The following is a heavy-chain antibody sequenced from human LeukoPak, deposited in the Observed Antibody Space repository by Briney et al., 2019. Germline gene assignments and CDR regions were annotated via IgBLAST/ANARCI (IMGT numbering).Heavy chain of an antibody. CDR3: ARASRGDYFDY. CDR1: GYTFTGYY. CDR2: INPNSGGT. V-gene: IGHV1-2*02. Sequence: ASVKVSCKASGYTFTGYYMHWVRQAPGQGLEWMGWINPNSGGTNYAQEFQGRVTMTRDTSISTAYMELSRLRSDDTAVYYCARASRGDYFDYWGQGTLVTVSS. J-gene: IGHJ4*02. D-gene: IGHD3-16*01.